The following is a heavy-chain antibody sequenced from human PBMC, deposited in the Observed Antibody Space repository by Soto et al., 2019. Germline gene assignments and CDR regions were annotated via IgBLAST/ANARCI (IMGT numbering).Heavy chain of an antibody. CDR1: GGSITSTIYY. V-gene: IGHV4-39*01. J-gene: IGHJ4*02. D-gene: IGHD2-2*02. CDR3: ANQPSEYRESY. Sequence: PSETLSLTCTVSGGSITSTIYYWGWIRQPPGKGLEWIGSIYYSGSTYYNPSLKSRVTMSVDTSKNQFSLKLSSVTAADTAVYYCANQPSEYRESYWGQGTLVTVSS. CDR2: IYYSGST.